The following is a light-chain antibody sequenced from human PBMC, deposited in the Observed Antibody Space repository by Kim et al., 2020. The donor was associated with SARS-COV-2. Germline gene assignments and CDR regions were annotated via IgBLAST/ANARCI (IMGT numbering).Light chain of an antibody. CDR3: QACDSSTVV. J-gene: IGLJ2*01. V-gene: IGLV3-1*01. CDR2: QDS. CDR1: KLSYKY. Sequence: VSTGQSASMTGYGDKLSYKYACWYQQKPGQPPMLLIYQDSTPPSAILGPVSGSNSANTVTLTISGTQAIDESDYCSQACDSSTVVFGGGTQLTVL.